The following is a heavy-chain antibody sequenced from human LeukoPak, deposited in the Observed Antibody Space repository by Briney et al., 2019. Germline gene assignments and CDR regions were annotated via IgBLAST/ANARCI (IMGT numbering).Heavy chain of an antibody. CDR3: ARAPRRSITMIVMPRGYYFDY. Sequence: PSETLSLTCAVYGGSFSGYYWSWIRQPPGKGLEWIGEINHSGSTNYNPSLKRRVTISVDKSKNQFSRKLSSVPAADTAVYYCARAPRRSITMIVMPRGYYFDYWGQGTLVTVSS. D-gene: IGHD3-22*01. CDR2: INHSGST. CDR1: GGSFSGYY. J-gene: IGHJ4*02. V-gene: IGHV4-34*01.